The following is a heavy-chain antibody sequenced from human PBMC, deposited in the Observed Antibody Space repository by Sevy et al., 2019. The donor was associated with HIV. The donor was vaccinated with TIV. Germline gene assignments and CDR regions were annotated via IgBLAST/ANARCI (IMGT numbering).Heavy chain of an antibody. V-gene: IGHV3-73*01. J-gene: IGHJ4*02. Sequence: GGSLRLSCAASGFTFSGSGIHWVRQASGKGLEWVGRIRDKNNWSATTYAASVEGRFTISRDDSKNTAYPQMNSLKTDDTAVYFCTTAPTTVTTPLDFWGPGTLVTVSS. CDR3: TTAPTTVTTPLDF. CDR1: GFTFSGSG. D-gene: IGHD4-4*01. CDR2: IRDKNNWSAT.